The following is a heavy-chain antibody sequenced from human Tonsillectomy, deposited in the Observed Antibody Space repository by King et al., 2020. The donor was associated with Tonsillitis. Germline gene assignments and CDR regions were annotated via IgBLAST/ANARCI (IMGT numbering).Heavy chain of an antibody. J-gene: IGHJ6*03. CDR2: IYPGDSDT. V-gene: IGHV5-51*01. CDR3: ARHGKYYYDSSGYMDV. D-gene: IGHD3-22*01. Sequence: VQLVESGAEVKMPGESLKISCKGSGYSFTDYWIGWVRQVPGKGLEWMGIIYPGDSDTRYSPSFQVQVTISADKSISTAYLQWSSLKASDTAMYYCARHGKYYYDSSGYMDVWGKGTTVTVSS. CDR1: GYSFTDYW.